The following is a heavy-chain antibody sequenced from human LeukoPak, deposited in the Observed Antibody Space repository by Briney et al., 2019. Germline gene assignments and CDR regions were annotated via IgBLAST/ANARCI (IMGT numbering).Heavy chain of an antibody. Sequence: GGSLRLSCAASGFNVRSNYMSWVRQAPVKGLEWVSILYSGGSTYYADSVKGRFTISRDNSKNTLYLQMNSLRAEDTAVYYCARDSGDSSAYHSWGQGTLVTVSS. CDR3: ARDSGDSSAYHS. D-gene: IGHD3-22*01. CDR1: GFNVRSNY. J-gene: IGHJ4*02. V-gene: IGHV3-66*01. CDR2: LYSGGST.